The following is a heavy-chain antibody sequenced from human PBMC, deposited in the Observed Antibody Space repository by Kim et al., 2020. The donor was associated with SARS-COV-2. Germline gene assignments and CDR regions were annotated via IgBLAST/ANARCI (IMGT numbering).Heavy chain of an antibody. CDR1: GGSFSGYY. D-gene: IGHD6-6*01. V-gene: IGHV4-34*01. CDR3: ARVRSSSSSRDIWFDP. Sequence: SETLSLTCAVYGGSFSGYYWSWIRQPPGKGLEWIGEINHSGSTNYNPSLKSRVTISVDTSKNQFSLKLSSVTAADTAVYYCARVRSSSSSRDIWFDPWG. CDR2: INHSGST. J-gene: IGHJ5*02.